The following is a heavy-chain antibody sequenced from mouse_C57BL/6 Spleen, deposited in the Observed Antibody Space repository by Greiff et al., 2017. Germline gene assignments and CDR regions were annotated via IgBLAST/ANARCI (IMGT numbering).Heavy chain of an antibody. V-gene: IGHV1-61*01. CDR2: IYPSDSET. CDR3: VIDYNYDVGYFDV. D-gene: IGHD2-12*01. CDR1: GYTFTSYW. Sequence: QVQLQQPGAELVRPGSSVKLSCKASGYTFTSYWMDWVKQRPGQGLEWIGNIYPSDSETHYNQKFKDKATLTVDKSSSTAYMQLSSLTSEDSAVYYCVIDYNYDVGYFDVWGTGTTVTVAS. J-gene: IGHJ1*03.